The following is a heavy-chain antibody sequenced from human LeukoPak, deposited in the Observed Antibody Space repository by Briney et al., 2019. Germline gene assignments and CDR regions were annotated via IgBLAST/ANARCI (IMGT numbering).Heavy chain of an antibody. CDR3: VLAPNSNWFDF. D-gene: IGHD2-8*01. Sequence: SETLSLTCSVSGDSVSGFYWNWIRQSPGTGLEWIGNIRYSGNSNYNPSLKSRVTMSIDTSRNQFFLKLNSVTAADTAVYYCVLAPNSNWFDFWGQGTQVTVSS. CDR1: GDSVSGFY. V-gene: IGHV4-59*08. J-gene: IGHJ5*01. CDR2: IRYSGNS.